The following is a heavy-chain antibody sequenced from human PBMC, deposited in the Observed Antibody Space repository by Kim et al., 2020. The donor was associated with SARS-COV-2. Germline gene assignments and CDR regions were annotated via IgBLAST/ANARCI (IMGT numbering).Heavy chain of an antibody. J-gene: IGHJ4*02. D-gene: IGHD6-6*01. V-gene: IGHV1-2*06. Sequence: ASVKVSCKASGYTFTGYYIHWVRQAPGQGLEWMGRINPNSGGTNYAQKFQGRVTMTRDTSISTAYMELSRLRSDDTAMYYCERARIAVRQPISNYWGQGTLVTVSS. CDR3: ERARIAVRQPISNY. CDR1: GYTFTGYY. CDR2: INPNSGGT.